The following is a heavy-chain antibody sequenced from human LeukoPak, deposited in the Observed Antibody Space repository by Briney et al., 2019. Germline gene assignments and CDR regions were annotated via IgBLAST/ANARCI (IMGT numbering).Heavy chain of an antibody. CDR1: GGTFSNYA. CDR3: ARDITIFHYYYYMDV. D-gene: IGHD3-9*01. Sequence: ASVKVSCKTSGGTFSNYAISWVRQAPGQGLEWMGGIIPVFDTPIYAQNFQGRVTITADESTSTVYMELSSLRSEDTAVYYCARDITIFHYYYYMDVWGKGTTVTVSS. J-gene: IGHJ6*03. CDR2: IIPVFDTP. V-gene: IGHV1-69*13.